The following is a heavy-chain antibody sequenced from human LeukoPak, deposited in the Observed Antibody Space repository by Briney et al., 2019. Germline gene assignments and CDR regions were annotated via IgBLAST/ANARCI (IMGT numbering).Heavy chain of an antibody. Sequence: PGGSLRLSCAASGFAFSSYAMSWVRQPPGKGLEWVSVISRRDDYTYYADSVKGRFTISRDNSKNTLYLQMNSLRAEDMAVYYCARIPAIAGIDYWGQGTLVTVSS. V-gene: IGHV3-23*01. D-gene: IGHD6-13*01. J-gene: IGHJ4*02. CDR3: ARIPAIAGIDY. CDR1: GFAFSSYA. CDR2: ISRRDDYT.